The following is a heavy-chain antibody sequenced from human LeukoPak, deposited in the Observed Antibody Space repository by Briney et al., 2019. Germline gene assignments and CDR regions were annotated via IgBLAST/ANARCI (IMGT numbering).Heavy chain of an antibody. CDR3: ARGTDCSSTSCYPSYYYGMDV. CDR1: GGTFSSYA. CDR2: IIPIFGTA. J-gene: IGHJ6*02. D-gene: IGHD2-2*01. Sequence: SVKVSCKASGGTFSSYAISWVRQAPGQGLEWMGGIIPIFGTANYAQKFQGRVTITADESTSTAYMELSSLRSEDTAVYYCARGTDCSSTSCYPSYYYGMDVWGQGTTVTVSS. V-gene: IGHV1-69*13.